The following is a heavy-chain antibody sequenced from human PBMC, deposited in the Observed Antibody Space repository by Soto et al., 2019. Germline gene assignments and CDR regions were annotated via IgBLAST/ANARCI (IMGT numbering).Heavy chain of an antibody. J-gene: IGHJ4*02. CDR3: ARGAQELSNYYFDY. D-gene: IGHD3-16*02. Sequence: QVQLQQWGAGLLKPSETLSLTCAVYGGSFSGYYWGWIRQPPGKGLEWIGEINHSGSTNYNPSLKSRVTISVDTSKNQFSLKLSSVTAADTAVYYCARGAQELSNYYFDYWGQGTLVTVSS. CDR1: GGSFSGYY. CDR2: INHSGST. V-gene: IGHV4-34*01.